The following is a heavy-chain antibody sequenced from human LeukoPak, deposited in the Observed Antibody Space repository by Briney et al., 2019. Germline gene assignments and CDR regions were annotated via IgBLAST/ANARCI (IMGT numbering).Heavy chain of an antibody. CDR2: IKQDGSEK. CDR1: GFTFGSYW. CDR3: ARETRWAFDI. V-gene: IGHV3-7*04. J-gene: IGHJ3*02. Sequence: GGSLRLSCAASGFTFGSYWMTWVRQAPGKGLEWVANIKQDGSEKYNVDSVKGRFTISRDNAKNSLYLQMNSLRVEDTAVYYCARETRWAFDIWGQGTMVTVSS.